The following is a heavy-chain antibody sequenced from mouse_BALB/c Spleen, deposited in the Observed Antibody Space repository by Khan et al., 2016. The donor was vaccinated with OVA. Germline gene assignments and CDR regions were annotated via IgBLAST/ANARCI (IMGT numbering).Heavy chain of an antibody. CDR3: ARNSYRYDFAY. D-gene: IGHD2-12*01. V-gene: IGHV2-2*01. CDR2: IWNDGRT. Sequence: QVQLKQSGPGLVQPSQSLSITCTVSGFSLSTYGIHWVRQSPGKGLEWLGVIWNDGRTDYNVPFISRLSITKDNSKSQVFFKMNSLQPDDTAIDYCARNSYRYDFAYWGQGTLVTVSA. J-gene: IGHJ3*01. CDR1: GFSLSTYG.